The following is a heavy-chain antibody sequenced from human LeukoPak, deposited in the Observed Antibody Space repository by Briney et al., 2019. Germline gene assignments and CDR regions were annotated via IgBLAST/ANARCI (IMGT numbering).Heavy chain of an antibody. CDR2: TYYMSKWYN. V-gene: IGHV6-1*01. D-gene: IGHD2/OR15-2a*01. CDR3: ARGRGSGILLMDV. CDR1: GDSVSSNSAA. Sequence: SQTLSLTCAISGDSVSSNSAALNWIRQSPSRGLEWLGRTYYMSKWYNDYAVSVKSRITINPDTSKNQFSLQLNSVTPEDTAVYYCARGRGSGILLMDVWGQGTTVTVSS. J-gene: IGHJ6*02.